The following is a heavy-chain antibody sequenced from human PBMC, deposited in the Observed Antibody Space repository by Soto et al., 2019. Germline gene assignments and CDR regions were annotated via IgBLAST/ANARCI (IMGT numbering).Heavy chain of an antibody. CDR2: IYYSGST. J-gene: IGHJ4*02. V-gene: IGHV4-59*08. D-gene: IGHD1-1*01. Sequence: TLEILSLTCTVSAGSISSYYWSWIRQPPGRGLEWIGYIYYSGSTNYNPSLKSRVTISVDTSKNQFSLKLSSVTAADTAVYYCARRYGYSFDYWGQGTLVTVSS. CDR1: AGSISSYY. CDR3: ARRYGYSFDY.